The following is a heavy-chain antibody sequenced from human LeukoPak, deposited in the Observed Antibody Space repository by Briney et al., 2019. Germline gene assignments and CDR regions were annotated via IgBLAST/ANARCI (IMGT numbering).Heavy chain of an antibody. J-gene: IGHJ4*02. CDR1: GFTFSSYG. D-gene: IGHD3-22*01. CDR2: ISGSGGST. CDR3: TTLPMIVVVTGPVDY. Sequence: GGSLRLSCAASGFTFSSYGMSWVRQAPGKGLEWVSAISGSGGSTYYADSVKGRFTISRDNSKNTLYLQMNSLRAEDTAVYYCTTLPMIVVVTGPVDYWGQGTLVTVSS. V-gene: IGHV3-23*01.